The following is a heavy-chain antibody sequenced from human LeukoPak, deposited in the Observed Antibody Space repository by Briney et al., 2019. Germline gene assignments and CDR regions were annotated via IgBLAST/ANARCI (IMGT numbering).Heavy chain of an antibody. J-gene: IGHJ4*02. CDR3: ARGRGSSSWMYFDY. Sequence: SETLSLTCADYGGSFSGYYWSWIRQPPGKGLEWIGEINHSGSTNYNPSLKSRVTISVDTSKNQFSLKLSSVTAADTAVYYCARGRGSSSWMYFDYWGQGTLVTVSS. D-gene: IGHD6-13*01. CDR1: GGSFSGYY. V-gene: IGHV4-34*01. CDR2: INHSGST.